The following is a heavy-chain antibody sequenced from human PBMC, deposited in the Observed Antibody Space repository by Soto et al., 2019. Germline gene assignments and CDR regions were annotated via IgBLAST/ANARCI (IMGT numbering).Heavy chain of an antibody. CDR3: VSGTEVTPGVLFH. Sequence: QVQLVQSGAEVKKPGSSVKVSCKASGGTFSSYAISWVRQAPGQGLEWMGGIIPIFGTANYAQKFQGRVTITVAEFTNTAYMELSSLRSEDTAISYCVSGTEVTPGVLFHWGQGTLVTVSS. V-gene: IGHV1-69*12. D-gene: IGHD3-10*01. CDR1: GGTFSSYA. J-gene: IGHJ4*02. CDR2: IIPIFGTA.